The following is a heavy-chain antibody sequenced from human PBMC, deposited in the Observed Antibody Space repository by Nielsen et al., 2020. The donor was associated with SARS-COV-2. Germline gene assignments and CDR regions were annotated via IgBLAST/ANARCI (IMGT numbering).Heavy chain of an antibody. CDR1: GFTFSSYS. CDR3: ARAQAPQYSSGWYWRDWFDP. V-gene: IGHV3-21*01. D-gene: IGHD6-19*01. Sequence: SCAASGFTFSSYSMNWVRQAPGKGLEWVSSISSSSSYIYYADSVKGRFTISRDNAKNSLYLQMNSLRAEDTAVYYCARAQAPQYSSGWYWRDWFDPWDQGTLVTVSS. CDR2: ISSSSSYI. J-gene: IGHJ5*02.